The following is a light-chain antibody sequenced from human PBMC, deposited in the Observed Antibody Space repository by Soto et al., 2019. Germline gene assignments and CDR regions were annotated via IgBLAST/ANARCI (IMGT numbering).Light chain of an antibody. CDR1: NIGSKS. CDR3: HVWDISAEQVV. Sequence: SYELTQPPSVSVAPGQMATVTCGADNIGSKSVHWYQKKAGQAPLLVVFADSDRPPGIPARFSAFNSGNTATLTISMVEDGDEADYYCHVWDISAEQVVFGGGTQLTVL. J-gene: IGLJ2*01. CDR2: ADS. V-gene: IGLV3-21*02.